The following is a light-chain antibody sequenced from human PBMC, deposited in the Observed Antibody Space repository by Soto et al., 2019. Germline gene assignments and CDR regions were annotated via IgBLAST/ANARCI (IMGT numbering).Light chain of an antibody. V-gene: IGKV1-39*01. Sequence: DIQMTQSPSSLSASVGDRFTITCRASQIISSYLNWYQQKPGKAPKLLIYAASSLQSGVPSRFSGSGSGTDFTLTISSLQPEDFATYYCQPSYSTPTFGQGTKVDI. CDR1: QIISSY. J-gene: IGKJ1*01. CDR2: AAS. CDR3: QPSYSTPT.